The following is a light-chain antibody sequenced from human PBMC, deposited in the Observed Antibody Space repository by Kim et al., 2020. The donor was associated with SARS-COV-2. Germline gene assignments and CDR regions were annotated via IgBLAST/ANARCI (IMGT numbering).Light chain of an antibody. Sequence: SPGERATLSIRASQSVSSSYLAGYQQKPGQAPRLLIYGASSRATGIPDRFSGGGSGTDFTLTISSMEPEDFAVYYCQQYGSSPGTFGPGTKVDIK. J-gene: IGKJ3*01. CDR2: GAS. CDR1: QSVSSSY. CDR3: QQYGSSPGT. V-gene: IGKV3-20*01.